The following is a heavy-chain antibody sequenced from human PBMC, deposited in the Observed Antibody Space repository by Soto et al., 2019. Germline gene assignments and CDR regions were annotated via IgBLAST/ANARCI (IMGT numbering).Heavy chain of an antibody. V-gene: IGHV3-7*01. CDR2: IKYDDSEK. D-gene: IGHD7-27*01. CDR1: GSSISTYW. CDR3: ARDLSWGSNWYYYMDV. Sequence: GGSLRLSCAASGSSISTYWMGWVRQFPGKGLEWVANIKYDDSEKPYMDSVEGRFTVSRDNARNTLYLQMNSLRAEDTAVYYCARDLSWGSNWYYYMDVWGKGTTVTVSS. J-gene: IGHJ6*03.